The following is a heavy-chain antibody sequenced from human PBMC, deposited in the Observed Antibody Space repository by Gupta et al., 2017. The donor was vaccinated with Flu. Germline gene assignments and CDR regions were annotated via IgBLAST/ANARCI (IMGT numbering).Heavy chain of an antibody. Sequence: EVQLVESGGDLVQPGGSLRLSCAASGFTFSSYWMHWVRQAPGKGLVWVSRINSDGSSTSYADSVKGRFTISRDNAKNTLYLQMNSLRAEDTAVYYCARDFRDGYNSVYFDYWGQGTLVTVSS. D-gene: IGHD5-24*01. CDR1: GFTFSSYW. J-gene: IGHJ4*02. CDR3: ARDFRDGYNSVYFDY. CDR2: INSDGSST. V-gene: IGHV3-74*01.